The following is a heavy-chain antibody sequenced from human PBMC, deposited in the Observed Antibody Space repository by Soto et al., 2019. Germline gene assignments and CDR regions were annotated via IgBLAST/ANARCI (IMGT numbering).Heavy chain of an antibody. J-gene: IGHJ4*02. D-gene: IGHD2-2*01. Sequence: XGSLRLSCAASGFTFSGSAMHWVRQAAGKGLEWVGRIRSKANSYATAYAASVKGRFTISRDDSKNTAYLQMNSLKTEDTAVYYCTSQLGYCSSTSCLTADYWGQGTLVTVSS. V-gene: IGHV3-73*01. CDR1: GFTFSGSA. CDR3: TSQLGYCSSTSCLTADY. CDR2: IRSKANSYAT.